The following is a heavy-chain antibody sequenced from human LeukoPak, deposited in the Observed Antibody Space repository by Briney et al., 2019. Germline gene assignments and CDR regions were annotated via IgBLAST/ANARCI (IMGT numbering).Heavy chain of an antibody. CDR1: GYTFTSYY. Sequence: ASVKVSCKASGYTFTSYYMHWVRQAPGQGLEWMGIINPSGGSTSYAQKFQGRVTMTRDTSTSKVYMELSSLRSEDTAVYYCARGNYYDSSGYYPTGIDYWGQGTLVTVSS. V-gene: IGHV1-46*01. D-gene: IGHD3-22*01. CDR2: INPSGGST. CDR3: ARGNYYDSSGYYPTGIDY. J-gene: IGHJ4*02.